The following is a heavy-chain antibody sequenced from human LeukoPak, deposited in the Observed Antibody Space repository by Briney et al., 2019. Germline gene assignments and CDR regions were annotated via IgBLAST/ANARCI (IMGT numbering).Heavy chain of an antibody. J-gene: IGHJ3*02. V-gene: IGHV3-15*01. Sequence: GGSLRVSCAASGFTLNNAWMNWVRQAPGKGLEWVGRIKSKTDGGTTDYAAPVKGRFTISRDDSKNTLYLQMNSLKTEDTAVYYCATPTTTSYAFDIWGQGTMVTVSS. CDR1: GFTLNNAW. D-gene: IGHD4-11*01. CDR2: IKSKTDGGTT. CDR3: ATPTTTSYAFDI.